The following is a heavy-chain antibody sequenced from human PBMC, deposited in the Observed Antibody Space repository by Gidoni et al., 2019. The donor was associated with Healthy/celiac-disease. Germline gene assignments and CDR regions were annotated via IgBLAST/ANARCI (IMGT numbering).Heavy chain of an antibody. D-gene: IGHD5-12*01. CDR2: ISSSGSTI. CDR1: GFTFSSYE. Sequence: EVQLVESGGGLVQPGGSLRLSCAASGFTFSSYEMNWVRQAPGKGLEWVSYISSSGSTIYYAASVKGRFTSSRDNAKNSLYLQMNSLRAEDTAVYYCARSWLQVLSYFDYWGQGTLVTVSS. J-gene: IGHJ4*02. V-gene: IGHV3-48*03. CDR3: ARSWLQVLSYFDY.